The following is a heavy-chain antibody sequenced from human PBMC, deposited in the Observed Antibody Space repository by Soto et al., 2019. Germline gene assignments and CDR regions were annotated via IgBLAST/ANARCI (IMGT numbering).Heavy chain of an antibody. J-gene: IGHJ4*02. CDR1: GGSISSGDYY. CDR2: IYYSWST. V-gene: IGHV4-30-4*01. CDR3: ARNSLGATPIHPLDY. D-gene: IGHD1-26*01. Sequence: SETLSLTGTVSGGSISSGDYYWSWIRQPPGEGLEWIGYIYYSWSTYYNPSLKSRVTISVDTSKNQFSLKLSSVTAADTAVYYCARNSLGATPIHPLDYWGQGTLVTVSS.